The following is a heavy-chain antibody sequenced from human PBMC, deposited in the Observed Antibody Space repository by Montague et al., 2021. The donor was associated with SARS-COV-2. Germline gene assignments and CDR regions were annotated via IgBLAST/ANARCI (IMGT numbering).Heavy chain of an antibody. CDR3: ARQFSITWYALDV. D-gene: IGHD2-21*01. CDR1: GDSVSSHDAA. J-gene: IGHJ6*02. Sequence: CAISGDSVSSHDAAWNWIRQSPSRGLEWLGRTYYRSTWYNDYAVSVTGRITINPDTSKNQFSLQLNSVTPEDTAVYYCARQFSITWYALDVWGQGTTVTVSS. V-gene: IGHV6-1*01. CDR2: TYYRSTWYN.